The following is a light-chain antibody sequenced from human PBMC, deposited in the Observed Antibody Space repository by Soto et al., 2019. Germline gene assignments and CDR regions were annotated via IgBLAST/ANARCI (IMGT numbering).Light chain of an antibody. J-gene: IGKJ1*01. Sequence: DIQMTQAPSTVSASVGDRVSITCRASQSISSWLAWYQQKPGKAPKLLIYDASSLESGVPSRFSGSGSGTEFTLTISSLQPDDFATYYCQQYNSYSTLGQGTKVDIK. CDR2: DAS. CDR3: QQYNSYST. CDR1: QSISSW. V-gene: IGKV1-5*01.